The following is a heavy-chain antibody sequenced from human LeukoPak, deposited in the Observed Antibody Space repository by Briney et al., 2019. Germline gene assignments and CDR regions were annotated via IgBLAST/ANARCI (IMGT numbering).Heavy chain of an antibody. CDR2: IIPIFGTA. CDR3: ARGTHDFWSGYSLFDY. CDR1: GGTFSSYA. V-gene: IGHV1-69*13. Sequence: ASVKVSCKASGGTFSSYAISWVRQAPGQGLEWVGGIIPIFGTANYAQKFQGRVTITADESTSTAYMELSSLRSDNTAVYYRARGTHDFWSGYSLFDYWGQGTLVTVSS. D-gene: IGHD3-3*01. J-gene: IGHJ4*02.